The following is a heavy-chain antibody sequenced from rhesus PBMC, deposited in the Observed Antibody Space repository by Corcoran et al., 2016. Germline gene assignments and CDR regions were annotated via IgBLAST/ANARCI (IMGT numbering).Heavy chain of an antibody. Sequence: QVQLQESGPGVVKPSETLSPTCAVSGASISDYYSWSWSRQPPGQGLEWIGSVYGTDESTNYNPSLKSRVTISKDTSKNQFSLKLNSVTATDTAVYYCTETGYTSGWYSRFDVWGPGVLVTVSS. CDR3: TETGYTSGWYSRFDV. CDR2: VYGTDEST. J-gene: IGHJ5-1*01. CDR1: GASISDYYS. D-gene: IGHD6-31*01. V-gene: IGHV4-143*01.